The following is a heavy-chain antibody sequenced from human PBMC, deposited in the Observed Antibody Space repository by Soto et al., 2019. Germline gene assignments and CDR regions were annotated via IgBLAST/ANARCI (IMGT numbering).Heavy chain of an antibody. CDR1: GFTFSDYY. CDR2: ISSSSSYT. J-gene: IGHJ5*02. CDR3: ARDRSGWYKENWFDP. V-gene: IGHV3-11*05. D-gene: IGHD6-19*01. Sequence: PGGSLRLSCAASGFTFSDYYMSWIRQAPGKGLEWVSYISSSSSYTNYADSVKGRFTISRDNAKNSLYLQMNSLRAEDTAVYYCARDRSGWYKENWFDPWGQGTLVTVSS.